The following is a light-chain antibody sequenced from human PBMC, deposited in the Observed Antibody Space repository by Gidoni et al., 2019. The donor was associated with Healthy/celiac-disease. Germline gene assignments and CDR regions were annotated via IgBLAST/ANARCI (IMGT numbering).Light chain of an antibody. J-gene: IGKJ2*01. V-gene: IGKV1-39*01. CDR1: KSISSY. Sequence: IQITQSPSFLSASVGHRVTITCLASKSISSYLTWYQQKPGKAPKLLIYAASSLPTGVPSRFSGSGSGTDFTLTISSLQPEDFATYYCQQSYSTPVTFGQGTKLEIK. CDR2: AAS. CDR3: QQSYSTPVT.